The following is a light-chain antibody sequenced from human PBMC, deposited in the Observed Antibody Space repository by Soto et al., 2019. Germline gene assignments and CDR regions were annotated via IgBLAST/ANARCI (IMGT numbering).Light chain of an antibody. V-gene: IGLV2-11*01. CDR3: CSYTNSANV. Sequence: QSVLTQPRSVSGSPGQSVTISCTGTSSDVGAYNYVSWYQQHPAKAPNLMIYDVSKRPSGVPDRFSGSKSGNTASLTISGLQAEDEGDYYCCSYTNSANVFGTGTKVTVL. CDR1: SSDVGAYNY. J-gene: IGLJ1*01. CDR2: DVS.